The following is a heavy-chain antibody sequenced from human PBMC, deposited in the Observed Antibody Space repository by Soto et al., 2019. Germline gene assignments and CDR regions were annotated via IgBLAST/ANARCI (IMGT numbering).Heavy chain of an antibody. CDR2: IYYSGST. CDR1: GGSISSGGYC. J-gene: IGHJ6*02. Sequence: PSETLSLTCTVSGGSISSGGYCWSWIRQHPGKGLEWIGYIYYSGSTYYNPSLKSRATISVDTSKNQFSLNLNSVTAADTAVYYCARVLFYYDSSGYLQPLYYYYYGMDVWGQGTTVTVS. CDR3: ARVLFYYDSSGYLQPLYYYYYGMDV. V-gene: IGHV4-31*03. D-gene: IGHD3-22*01.